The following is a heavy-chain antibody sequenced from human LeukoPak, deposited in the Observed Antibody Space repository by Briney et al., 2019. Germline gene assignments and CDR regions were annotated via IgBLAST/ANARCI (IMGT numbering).Heavy chain of an antibody. Sequence: GGSLRLSCVASGFTFSAYGMHWVRQAPGKGLEWVAVIWSDGSKKYYADSVKGRFTISRDQSKNTLYLQMNSLRAEDTAVYYCAKDRYSSSWYYFDYWGQGTLVTVSS. V-gene: IGHV3-30*02. CDR3: AKDRYSSSWYYFDY. CDR1: GFTFSAYG. J-gene: IGHJ4*02. D-gene: IGHD6-13*01. CDR2: IWSDGSKK.